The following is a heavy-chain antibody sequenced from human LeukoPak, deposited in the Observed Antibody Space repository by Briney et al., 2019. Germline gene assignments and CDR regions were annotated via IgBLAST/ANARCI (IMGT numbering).Heavy chain of an antibody. CDR3: ARVDYSGSYADY. J-gene: IGHJ4*02. CDR2: MNPNSGNT. Sequence: ASVKVSCKASGYTLTGYDINWVRQATGQGLEWMGWMNPNSGNTGYAQKFQGRVTMTRNTSISTAYMELSSLRSEDTAVYYCARVDYSGSYADYWGQGTLVTVSS. CDR1: GYTLTGYD. V-gene: IGHV1-8*01. D-gene: IGHD1-26*01.